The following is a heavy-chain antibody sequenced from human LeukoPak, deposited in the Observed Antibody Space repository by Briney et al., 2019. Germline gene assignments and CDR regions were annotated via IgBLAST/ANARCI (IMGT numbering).Heavy chain of an antibody. J-gene: IGHJ4*02. V-gene: IGHV4-59*06. CDR3: ARYDSSGYYCH. CDR1: GGSISSYY. D-gene: IGHD3-22*01. CDR2: IYYSGST. Sequence: SETLSLTCTVSGGSISSYYWSWIRQHPGKGLEWIGYIYYSGSTYYNPSLKSRVTISVDTSKNQFSLKLSSVTAADTAVYYCARYDSSGYYCHWGQGTLVTVSS.